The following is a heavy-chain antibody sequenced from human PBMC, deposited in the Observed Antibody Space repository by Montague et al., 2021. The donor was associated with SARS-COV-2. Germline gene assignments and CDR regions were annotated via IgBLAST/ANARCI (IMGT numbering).Heavy chain of an antibody. CDR2: ISHTEST. CDR3: ARSVRFAYGLDV. V-gene: IGHV4-59*08. Sequence: SETLSLTCTVSSGSISNYYWSWIRQPPGKGLEWIGFISHTESTNYNPSLESRVSISIDTSKSQFSLRVRSVTAADTAVYYCARSVRFAYGLDVWGQGTTVTISS. CDR1: SGSISNYY. J-gene: IGHJ6*02. D-gene: IGHD3-16*01.